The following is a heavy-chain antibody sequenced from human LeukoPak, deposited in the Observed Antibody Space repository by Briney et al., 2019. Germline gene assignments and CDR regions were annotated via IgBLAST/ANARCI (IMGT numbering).Heavy chain of an antibody. J-gene: IGHJ4*02. D-gene: IGHD6-13*01. CDR1: GFTFSDYW. CDR2: IYSGGST. Sequence: GGSLRLSCTASGFTFSDYWMHWVRQAPGKGLVWVSVIYSGGSTYYADSVKGRFTISRDNSKNTLYLQMNSLRAEDTAVYYCAREPGIAAAGASDYWGQGTLVTVSS. CDR3: AREPGIAAAGASDY. V-gene: IGHV3-66*01.